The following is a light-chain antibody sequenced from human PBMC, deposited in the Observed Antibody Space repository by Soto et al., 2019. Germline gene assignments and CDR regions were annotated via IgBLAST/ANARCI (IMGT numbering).Light chain of an antibody. CDR1: SSDVGGYNY. CDR3: TSYTSDTIPV. J-gene: IGLJ3*02. CDR2: EVS. Sequence: QSALTQPASVSGALGQSITISCTGTSSDVGGYNYVSWYQHHPGKAPKLLIYEVSNRPAGVSNRFSGSKSGNTASLTISGLQAEDEADYYCTSYTSDTIPVFGGGTKLTVL. V-gene: IGLV2-14*01.